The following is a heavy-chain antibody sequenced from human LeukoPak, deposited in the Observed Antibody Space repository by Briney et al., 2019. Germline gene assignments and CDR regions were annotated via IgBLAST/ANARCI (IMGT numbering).Heavy chain of an antibody. CDR2: ISHRGST. CDR1: GGPISSGNYY. D-gene: IGHD6-19*01. CDR3: AREGRAVAGTFYFDY. Sequence: TSQTLSLTCTVSGGPISSGNYYWSWIRQPPGKGLEWIGYISHRGSTNYNPSLKTRVTMSVDTSKNQFSLKLSSVTGADTAVYFCAREGRAVAGTFYFDYWGQGALVTVSS. V-gene: IGHV4-30-4*08. J-gene: IGHJ4*02.